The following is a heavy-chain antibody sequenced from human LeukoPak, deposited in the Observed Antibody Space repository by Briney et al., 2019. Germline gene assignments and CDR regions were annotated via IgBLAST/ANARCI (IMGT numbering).Heavy chain of an antibody. V-gene: IGHV3-43D*03. CDR3: AKDPRSSGYRYCYFDS. CDR1: GFTYDDYA. CDR2: ISWDGGNT. J-gene: IGHJ4*02. Sequence: GGSLRLSCAASGFTYDDYAMHWVRQAPGKGLEWVSLISWDGGNTFYADSVKGRFTISRDNSKNFLYLQMNSLRAEDTALYYCAKDPRSSGYRYCYFDSWGQGTLVTVSS. D-gene: IGHD3-16*02.